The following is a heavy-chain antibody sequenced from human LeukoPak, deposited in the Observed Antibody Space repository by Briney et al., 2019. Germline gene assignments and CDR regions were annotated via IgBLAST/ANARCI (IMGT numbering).Heavy chain of an antibody. CDR1: GYTYTSYG. J-gene: IGHJ3*02. Sequence: ASVKVSCKASGYTYTSYGISWVRQAPGQGLEWMGWISAYNGNTNYAQKLQGRVTVTTDTSTSTAYMELRSLRSDDTAVYYCARDESHGWAAFDIWGQGTMVTVSS. CDR2: ISAYNGNT. D-gene: IGHD1-26*01. CDR3: ARDESHGWAAFDI. V-gene: IGHV1-18*01.